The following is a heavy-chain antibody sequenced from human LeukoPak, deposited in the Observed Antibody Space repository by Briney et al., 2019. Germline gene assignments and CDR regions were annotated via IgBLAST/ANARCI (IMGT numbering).Heavy chain of an antibody. Sequence: SETLSLTCTVSGYSISSGYYWDWFRQPPGKGLEWIGNIYHSGSTYYNPSLKSRVTISLDTSKNQFSLKLSSVTAADTAVYYCARGDTLLCGGDCYYDAFDIWGQGTMVTVSS. CDR2: IYHSGST. D-gene: IGHD2-21*02. CDR1: GYSISSGYY. CDR3: ARGDTLLCGGDCYYDAFDI. J-gene: IGHJ3*02. V-gene: IGHV4-38-2*02.